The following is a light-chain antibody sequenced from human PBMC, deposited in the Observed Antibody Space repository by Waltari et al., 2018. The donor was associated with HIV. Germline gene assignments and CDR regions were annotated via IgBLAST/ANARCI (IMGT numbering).Light chain of an antibody. CDR3: QQYYSTLT. CDR2: WAS. J-gene: IGKJ4*01. CDR1: QSVLYSSNNKNY. Sequence: DIVMTQSPDSLAVSLGERATINCKSSQSVLYSSNNKNYLAWYQQKPGQPPKLLISWASTRESGVPARFSGSGSGTDFTLTISSLQAEYVAVYYCQQYYSTLTFGGGTKVEIK. V-gene: IGKV4-1*01.